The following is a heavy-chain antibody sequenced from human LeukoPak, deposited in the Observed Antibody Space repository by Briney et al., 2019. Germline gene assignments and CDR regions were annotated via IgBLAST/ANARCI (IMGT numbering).Heavy chain of an antibody. Sequence: KPSETLSLTCAVSGGSISSGGYSWSWIRQPPGKGLEWIGEINHSGSTNYNPSLKSRVTISVDTSKNQFSLKLSSVTAADTAVYYCARVPLYYYYYYGMDVWGQGTTVTVSS. CDR3: ARVPLYYYYYYGMDV. CDR2: INHSGST. V-gene: IGHV4-30-2*01. CDR1: GGSISSGGYS. J-gene: IGHJ6*02.